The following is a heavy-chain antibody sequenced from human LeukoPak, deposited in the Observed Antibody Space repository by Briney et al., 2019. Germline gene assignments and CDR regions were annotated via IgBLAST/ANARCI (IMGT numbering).Heavy chain of an antibody. CDR2: ISGSGGST. D-gene: IGHD1-1*01. V-gene: IGHV3-23*01. J-gene: IGHJ4*02. CDR1: GFTFSNYA. CDR3: AKGNWRYFDY. Sequence: GGSLRLSCAASGFTFSNYAMNWVRQAPGKGLEWVSAISGSGGSTYYADSVKGRFTISRDNSKNTLYLQMNSLGADDTAVYYCAKGNWRYFDYWGQGTLVTVSS.